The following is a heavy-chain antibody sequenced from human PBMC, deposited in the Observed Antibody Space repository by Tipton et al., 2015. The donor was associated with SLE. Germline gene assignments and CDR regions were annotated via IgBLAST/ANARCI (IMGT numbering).Heavy chain of an antibody. Sequence: TLSLTCTVSGGSISSYYWSWIRQPAGKGLEWIGRIYTSGSTNYNPSLKNRVTISVDTSKNQFSLKLSSVTAADTAVYYCARVYSYYDSSGYSDAFDIWGQGTMVTVSS. CDR1: GGSISSYY. V-gene: IGHV4-4*07. CDR2: IYTSGST. J-gene: IGHJ3*02. D-gene: IGHD3-22*01. CDR3: ARVYSYYDSSGYSDAFDI.